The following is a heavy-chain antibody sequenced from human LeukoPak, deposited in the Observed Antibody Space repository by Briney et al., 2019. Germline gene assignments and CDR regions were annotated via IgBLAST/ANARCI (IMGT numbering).Heavy chain of an antibody. CDR3: AKQPSHYVYYYYMDV. CDR2: IKSSSTTI. D-gene: IGHD3-10*02. J-gene: IGHJ6*03. V-gene: IGHV3-48*01. CDR1: RFTFNSYN. Sequence: PGGSLRLSCTASRFTFNSYNMNWVRQAPGKGLEWVSYIKSSSTTIYYADSVKGRFTISRDNAKNSLYLQMNRLRAGDTAVYYCAKQPSHYVYYYYMDVWGKGTTVTVSS.